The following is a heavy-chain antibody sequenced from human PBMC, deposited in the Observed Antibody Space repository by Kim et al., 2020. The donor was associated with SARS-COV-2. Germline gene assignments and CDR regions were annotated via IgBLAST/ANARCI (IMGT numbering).Heavy chain of an antibody. V-gene: IGHV1-2*02. CDR1: GYTFTGYY. CDR2: INPNSGGT. J-gene: IGHJ3*02. CDR3: ASQLRITMIVVVHYAFDI. Sequence: ASVKVSCKASGYTFTGYYMHWVRQAPGQGLEWMGWINPNSGGTNYAQKFQGRVTMTRDTSISTAYMELSRLRSDDTAVYYCASQLRITMIVVVHYAFDIWRQGTMVTVSS. D-gene: IGHD3-22*01.